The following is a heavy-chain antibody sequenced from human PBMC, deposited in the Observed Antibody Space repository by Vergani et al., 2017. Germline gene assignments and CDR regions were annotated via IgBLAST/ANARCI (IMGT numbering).Heavy chain of an antibody. J-gene: IGHJ4*02. Sequence: EVQLLESGGGLVQPGGSLRLSCAASGFTFSSYAMSWVRQAPGKGLEWVSAISGRGGSTYYADSVKGRFTISRDNSKNTLYLQMNSMRAEDTAVYYCAKPDYSSSWYSVTNFDYWGQGTLVTVSS. CDR1: GFTFSSYA. V-gene: IGHV3-23*01. CDR3: AKPDYSSSWYSVTNFDY. D-gene: IGHD6-13*01. CDR2: ISGRGGST.